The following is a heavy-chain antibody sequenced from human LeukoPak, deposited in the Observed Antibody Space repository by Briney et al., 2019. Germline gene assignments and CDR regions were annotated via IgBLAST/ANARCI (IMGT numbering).Heavy chain of an antibody. CDR1: GFTFSSYG. CDR2: ISYDGSNK. J-gene: IGHJ4*02. V-gene: IGHV3-30*03. Sequence: GGSLRLSCAASGFTFSSYGMHWVRQAPGKGLEWVAVISYDGSNKYYADSVKGRFTISRDNSKNTLYLQMNSLRAVDTAVYYCARERGYSYGVFDYWGQGTLVTVSS. CDR3: ARERGYSYGVFDY. D-gene: IGHD5-18*01.